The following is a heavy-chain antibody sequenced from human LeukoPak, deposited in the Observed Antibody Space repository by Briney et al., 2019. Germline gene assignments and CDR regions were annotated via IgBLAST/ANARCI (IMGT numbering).Heavy chain of an antibody. J-gene: IGHJ4*02. CDR2: IRYDGSNK. V-gene: IGHV3-30*02. D-gene: IGHD3-22*01. CDR1: GFTFSSYG. Sequence: GGSLRLSXAASGFTFSSYGMHWVRQAPGKGLEWVAFIRYDGSNKYYADSVKGRFTISRDNSKNTLYLQMNSLRAEDTAVYYCAKGGPNYDSREVDYWGQGTLVTVSS. CDR3: AKGGPNYDSREVDY.